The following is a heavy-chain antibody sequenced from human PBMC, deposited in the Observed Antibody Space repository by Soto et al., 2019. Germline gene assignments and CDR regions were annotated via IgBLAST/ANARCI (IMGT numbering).Heavy chain of an antibody. CDR2: IYPGDSDT. Sequence: GESLKISCKVSGYSFTSYWIGWVRQMPGKGLEWMGIIYPGDSDTRYSPSFQGQVTISADKSISTAYLQWSSLKASDTAMYYCASPAAGQLSAFDIWGQGTMVTVSS. J-gene: IGHJ3*02. CDR1: GYSFTSYW. CDR3: ASPAAGQLSAFDI. V-gene: IGHV5-51*01. D-gene: IGHD6-13*01.